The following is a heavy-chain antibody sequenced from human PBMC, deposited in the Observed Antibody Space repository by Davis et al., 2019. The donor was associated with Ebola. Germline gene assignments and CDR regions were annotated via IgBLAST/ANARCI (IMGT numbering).Heavy chain of an antibody. CDR2: ISVSSGYI. J-gene: IGHJ4*02. D-gene: IGHD2/OR15-2a*01. Sequence: GGSLTLSCAASGFIFSSYTMNWVRQAPGKGLEWVSSISVSSGYIYYEDSVKGRFTISRDNAKNSLFLHMNSLRAEDTAVYYCTRGRHSEPTYDDYWGQGTLVTVSS. CDR1: GFIFSSYT. CDR3: TRGRHSEPTYDDY. V-gene: IGHV3-21*01.